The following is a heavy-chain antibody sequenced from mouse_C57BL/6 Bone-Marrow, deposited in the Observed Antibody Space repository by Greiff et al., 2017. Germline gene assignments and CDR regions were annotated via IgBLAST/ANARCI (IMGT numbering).Heavy chain of an antibody. J-gene: IGHJ1*03. Sequence: VQLQQSGAELVRPGTSVKMSCKASGYTFTNYWIGWAKQRPGHGLEWIGDIYPGGGYTNYNAKFKGKATLTADKSSSTAYLQFSSLTSEDSAIYYCARLRFSTVVDWYFDVWGTGTTVTVSS. CDR1: GYTFTNYW. CDR2: IYPGGGYT. D-gene: IGHD1-1*01. V-gene: IGHV1-63*01. CDR3: ARLRFSTVVDWYFDV.